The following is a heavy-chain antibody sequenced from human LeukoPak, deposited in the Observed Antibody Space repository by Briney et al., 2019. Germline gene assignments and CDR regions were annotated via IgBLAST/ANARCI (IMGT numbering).Heavy chain of an antibody. CDR3: ARGRVDYDFWSGYSD. CDR1: GGTFSSYA. D-gene: IGHD3-3*01. J-gene: IGHJ4*02. V-gene: IGHV1-69*05. Sequence: RASVKVSCKASGGTFSSYAISWVRQAPGQGLEWMGGIIPIFGTANYAQKFQGRVTITTDESTSTAYMELSSLRSEDTAVYYCARGRVDYDFWSGYSDWGRGTLVTVSS. CDR2: IIPIFGTA.